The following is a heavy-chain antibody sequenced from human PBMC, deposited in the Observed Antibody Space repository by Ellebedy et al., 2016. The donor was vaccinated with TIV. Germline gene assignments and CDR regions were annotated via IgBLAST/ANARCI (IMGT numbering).Heavy chain of an antibody. J-gene: IGHJ4*02. CDR3: AREEDIVVVPAAMDY. D-gene: IGHD2-2*01. CDR2: INPSGGST. V-gene: IGHV1-46*01. CDR1: GYTFTSYY. Sequence: AASVKVSCKASGYTFTSYYMHWVRQAPGQGLEWMGIINPSGGSTSYAQKLQGRVTMTRDTSTSTVYMELSSLRSEDTAVYYCAREEDIVVVPAAMDYWGQGTLVTVSS.